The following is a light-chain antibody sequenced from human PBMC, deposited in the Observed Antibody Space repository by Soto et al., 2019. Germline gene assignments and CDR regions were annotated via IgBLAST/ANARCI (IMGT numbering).Light chain of an antibody. CDR2: WAS. CDR1: QSVLYSADNKNY. V-gene: IGKV4-1*01. J-gene: IGKJ4*01. CDR3: QQYYGTPLT. Sequence: DIVMTQSPDSLAVSLGERATINCKSSQSVLYSADNKNYLTWYQQKPGQPPKLLIYWASTRESGVPDRFSGSGSGTDFNLTITSLQAEDVAVYDCQQYYGTPLTFGGGTKVEIK.